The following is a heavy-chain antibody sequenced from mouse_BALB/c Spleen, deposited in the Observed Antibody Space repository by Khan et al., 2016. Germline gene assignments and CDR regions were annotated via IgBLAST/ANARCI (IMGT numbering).Heavy chain of an antibody. D-gene: IGHD4-1*01. CDR3: ASSRTAFAY. V-gene: IGHV14-3*02. CDR2: IDPANGNT. J-gene: IGHJ3*01. CDR1: GFNIKDTY. Sequence: EVQLQESGAELVKPGASVKLSCTASGFNIKDTYMHWVKQRPEQGLEWIGRIDPANGNTKYDPKFQGKATITADTSSNTAYLQLSSLTSEDTAVYYSASSRTAFAYWGQGTLVTVSA.